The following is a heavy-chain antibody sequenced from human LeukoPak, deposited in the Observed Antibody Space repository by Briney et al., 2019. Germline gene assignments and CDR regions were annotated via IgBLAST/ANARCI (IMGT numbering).Heavy chain of an antibody. D-gene: IGHD3-10*01. Sequence: PGGSLRLSCAASGFTVSSNCMSWVRQAPGKGLEWVSVIYSGGSTYYADSVKGRFTISRDNSKNTVYLQMNSLRAEDTAIYYCAKAGGSGNHYNYFDYWGQGTLVTVSS. CDR3: AKAGGSGNHYNYFDY. J-gene: IGHJ4*02. V-gene: IGHV3-53*01. CDR2: IYSGGST. CDR1: GFTVSSNC.